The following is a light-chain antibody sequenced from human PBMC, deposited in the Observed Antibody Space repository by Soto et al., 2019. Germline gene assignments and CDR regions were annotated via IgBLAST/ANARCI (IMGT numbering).Light chain of an antibody. J-gene: IGKJ1*01. CDR1: QSISNN. Sequence: DIQMTQSPSSLSASVGDRVTITCRASQSISNNLNWYHQKPGKPPKLLIFAASTLQSGVPSRFSGGGSGKNFTLTITSLQPEDSALYYCQHTYSPPWTFGLGTKVDIK. CDR2: AAS. CDR3: QHTYSPPWT. V-gene: IGKV1-39*01.